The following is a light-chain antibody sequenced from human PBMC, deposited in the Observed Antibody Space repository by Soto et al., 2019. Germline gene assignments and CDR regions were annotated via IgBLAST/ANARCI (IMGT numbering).Light chain of an antibody. CDR1: RSNIGSNT. CDR2: SNN. J-gene: IGLJ3*02. CDR3: AAWDDSLNGHWV. V-gene: IGLV1-44*01. Sequence: QSVLTQPPSASGTPGQRVTISCSGSRSNIGSNTVNWYQQLPGTAPKLLIYSNNQRPSGVPDRFSGSKSGTSASLAISGPQSEDEADYYCAAWDDSLNGHWVFGGGTKVTVL.